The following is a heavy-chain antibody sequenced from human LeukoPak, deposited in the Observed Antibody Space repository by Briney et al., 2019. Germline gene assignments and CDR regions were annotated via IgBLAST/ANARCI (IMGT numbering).Heavy chain of an antibody. J-gene: IGHJ6*03. V-gene: IGHV3-48*04. CDR1: GFTFTTYN. CDR2: ISNSGSTT. CDR3: ARERNFYYMDV. Sequence: GSLRLSCAASGFTFTTYNMIWVRQAPGKGLEWVSFISNSGSTTYYADSVKGRFTLSRDNAKNSLYLQMNTLRAEDTAVYYCARERNFYYMDVWGKGTRVTVSS.